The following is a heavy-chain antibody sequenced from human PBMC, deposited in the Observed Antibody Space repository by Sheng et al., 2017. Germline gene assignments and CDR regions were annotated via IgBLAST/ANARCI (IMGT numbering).Heavy chain of an antibody. CDR1: GFTFDDYA. J-gene: IGHJ5*02. CDR3: AKSQWLGRIGGWFDP. Sequence: EVQLVESGGGLVQPGRSLRLSCAASGFTFDDYAMHWVRQAPGKGLEWVSGISWNSGSIGYADSVKGRFTISRDNAKNSLYLQMNSLRAEDTALYYCAKSQWLGRIGGWFDPWGQGTLVTVSS. CDR2: ISWNSGSI. V-gene: IGHV3-9*01. D-gene: IGHD6-19*01.